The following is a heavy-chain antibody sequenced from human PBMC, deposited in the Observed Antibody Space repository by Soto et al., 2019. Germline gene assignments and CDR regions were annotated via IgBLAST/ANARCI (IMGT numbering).Heavy chain of an antibody. J-gene: IGHJ4*02. CDR2: ISASGGST. D-gene: IGHD3-10*01. V-gene: IGHV3-23*01. Sequence: EVQLLESGGGLVQPGGSLRLSCVVSGFTFNNYAMNWVRQAPGKGLEWVSGISASGGSTYYADSVKGRFTISRDSSKHTLYLQMNSLRADDTAIYYCAIHFYYGSGSSYVDDYWGQGTLVTVSS. CDR1: GFTFNNYA. CDR3: AIHFYYGSGSSYVDDY.